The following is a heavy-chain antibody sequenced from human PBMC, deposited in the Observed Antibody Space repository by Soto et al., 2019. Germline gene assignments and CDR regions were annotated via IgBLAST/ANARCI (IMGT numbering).Heavy chain of an antibody. J-gene: IGHJ4*02. CDR2: IYYSGRA. CDR1: VGSISSSGYY. Sequence: SETLSLTCTFSVGSISSSGYYCSWFRQHPGKGLEWIGYIYYSGRAYYNSSLKSRLSISVDTSKNQFSMKLSSVTAADTAVYYCARGWAGNGNLESWGQTTLVSVSS. D-gene: IGHD1-1*01. CDR3: ARGWAGNGNLES. V-gene: IGHV4-31*03.